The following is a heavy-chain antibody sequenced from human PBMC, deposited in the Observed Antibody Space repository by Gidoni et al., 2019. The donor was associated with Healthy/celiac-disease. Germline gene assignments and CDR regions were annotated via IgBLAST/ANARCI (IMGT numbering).Heavy chain of an antibody. Sequence: QVQLVQSGAEGKKPGASVKVSCKASGYTFTSYGISWVRQAPGQGLEWMGWIRAYNGNTNYAQKLQGRVTMTTDTSTSTAYMELRSLRSDDTAVYYCARVGYYGSGSYYSVYYYYYMDVWGKGTTVTVSS. V-gene: IGHV1-18*01. D-gene: IGHD3-10*01. CDR3: ARVGYYGSGSYYSVYYYYYMDV. CDR1: GYTFTSYG. J-gene: IGHJ6*03. CDR2: IRAYNGNT.